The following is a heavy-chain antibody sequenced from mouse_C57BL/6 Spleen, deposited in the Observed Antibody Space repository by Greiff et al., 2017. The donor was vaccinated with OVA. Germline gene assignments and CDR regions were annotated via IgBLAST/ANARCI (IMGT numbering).Heavy chain of an antibody. CDR3: ASMGLQDY. CDR1: GYTFTCYD. J-gene: IGHJ2*01. Sequence: VQLQESGAELVKPGASVKLSCKASGYTFTCYDINWVKQRPGQGLEWIGCIYPRDGSTKYNEKFKGKTTLTVDTSSSTAYMELHSLTSEDSAVSFCASMGLQDYWGKGTTLTVSS. V-gene: IGHV1-85*01. CDR2: IYPRDGST. D-gene: IGHD3-1*01.